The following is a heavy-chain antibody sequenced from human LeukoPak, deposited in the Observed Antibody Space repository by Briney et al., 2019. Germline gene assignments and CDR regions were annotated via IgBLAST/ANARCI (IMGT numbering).Heavy chain of an antibody. D-gene: IGHD3-16*01. V-gene: IGHV3-74*01. CDR2: IDTDGSTT. Sequence: GGSLRLSCAASGFTFSSYWMHWVRQAPGKGLVWVSRIDTDGSTTNYADSVKGRFTTSRDNAKNTIYLQMNSLSAEDTAVYYCARDRGGSPDYWGQGTLVTVSS. CDR3: ARDRGGSPDY. J-gene: IGHJ4*02. CDR1: GFTFSSYW.